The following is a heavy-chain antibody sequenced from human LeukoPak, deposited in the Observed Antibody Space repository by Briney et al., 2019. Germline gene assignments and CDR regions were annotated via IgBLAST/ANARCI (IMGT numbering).Heavy chain of an antibody. J-gene: IGHJ4*02. V-gene: IGHV4-39*01. CDR2: IYYSGST. CDR3: ARQYYYDSSGFDY. D-gene: IGHD3-22*01. CDR1: GGSISSSSYY. Sequence: ASETLSLTCTVSGGSISSSSYYWGWIRQPPGKGLEWIGSIYYSGSTYYNPSLKSRVTISVDTSKNQFSLKLSSVTAADTAVYYCARQYYYDSSGFDYWGQGTLVTVSS.